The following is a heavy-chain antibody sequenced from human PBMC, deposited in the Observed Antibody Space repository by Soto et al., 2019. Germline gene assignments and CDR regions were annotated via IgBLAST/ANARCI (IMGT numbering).Heavy chain of an antibody. D-gene: IGHD6-13*01. J-gene: IGHJ5*02. Sequence: GASVKVSCEASGYTFIHFYISWVRQAAGQGLEWLGWMNPGSGQTGYASKFQGRVAMTRDASTGTSHLELSSLTSDDTAVYYCARMASAGTLNWFDPWGQGTLVTVS. V-gene: IGHV1-8*02. CDR3: ARMASAGTLNWFDP. CDR1: GYTFIHFY. CDR2: MNPGSGQT.